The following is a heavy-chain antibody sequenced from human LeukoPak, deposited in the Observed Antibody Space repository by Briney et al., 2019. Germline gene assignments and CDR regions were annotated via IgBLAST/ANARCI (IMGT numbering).Heavy chain of an antibody. Sequence: PGGSLRLSCAASGYNFNNYGMNWVRQAPGKGLEWVAVIWLDGSNEYYADSVKGRFTISRDNSRNTVYLQMNSLRAEDTAVYYCARGPSYYAAVMDVWGKGTTVTVSS. J-gene: IGHJ6*03. CDR2: IWLDGSNE. CDR3: ARGPSYYAAVMDV. D-gene: IGHD2-2*01. V-gene: IGHV3-33*01. CDR1: GYNFNNYG.